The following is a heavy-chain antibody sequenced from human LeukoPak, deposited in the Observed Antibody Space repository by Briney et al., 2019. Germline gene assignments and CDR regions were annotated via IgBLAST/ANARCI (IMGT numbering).Heavy chain of an antibody. J-gene: IGHJ4*02. Sequence: SETLSLTCTVSGGSISSSSCYWGWLRQPPGKGLEWIGSIYYSGSTYYNPSLKSRVTISVDTYNTQFSLKLSSVTAAGTAVYFCARESFGGPPLVLWGRRPLVTVSS. D-gene: IGHD2-15*01. V-gene: IGHV4-39*07. CDR2: IYYSGST. CDR3: ARESFGGPPLVL. CDR1: GGSISSSSCY.